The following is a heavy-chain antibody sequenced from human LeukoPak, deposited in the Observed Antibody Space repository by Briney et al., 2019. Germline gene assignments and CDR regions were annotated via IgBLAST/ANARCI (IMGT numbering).Heavy chain of an antibody. CDR1: GYSFATYG. CDR3: AREGD. V-gene: IGHV1-18*01. CDR2: ISPYDGNT. J-gene: IGHJ1*01. Sequence: ASGKVSCKASGYSFATYGISWVRQAPGQGLEWMGWISPYDGNTKYSQKFQGRVTLTTETSTTTAYMELRNLRSDDTAVYYCAREGDWGQGTLVTVSS.